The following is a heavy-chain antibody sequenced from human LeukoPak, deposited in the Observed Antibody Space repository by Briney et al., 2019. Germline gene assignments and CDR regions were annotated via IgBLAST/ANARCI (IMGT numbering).Heavy chain of an antibody. J-gene: IGHJ4*02. Sequence: PGGSLRLSCAASGFTFSSYWMSWVRQAPGKGLEWVANIKQDGSEKYYVDSVKGRFTISRDNAKNSPYLQMNSLRAEDTAVYYCASGIAAAHYLNPIFDYWGQGTLVTVPS. V-gene: IGHV3-7*01. CDR1: GFTFSSYW. CDR3: ASGIAAAHYLNPIFDY. D-gene: IGHD6-13*01. CDR2: IKQDGSEK.